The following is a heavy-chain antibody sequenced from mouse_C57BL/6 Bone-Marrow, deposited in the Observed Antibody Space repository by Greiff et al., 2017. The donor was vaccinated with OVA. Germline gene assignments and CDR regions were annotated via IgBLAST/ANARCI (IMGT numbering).Heavy chain of an antibody. Sequence: VQLQQPGAELVKPGASVKLSCKASGYTFTSYWMHWVTQRPGQGLEWIGMIHPNSGSTNYNEKFKSKATLTVDKSSSAAYMQLSSLTSEDSAVYYCARKRRVLPMDYWGQGTSVTVSA. V-gene: IGHV1-64*01. J-gene: IGHJ4*01. D-gene: IGHD2-10*01. CDR1: GYTFTSYW. CDR3: ARKRRVLPMDY. CDR2: IHPNSGST.